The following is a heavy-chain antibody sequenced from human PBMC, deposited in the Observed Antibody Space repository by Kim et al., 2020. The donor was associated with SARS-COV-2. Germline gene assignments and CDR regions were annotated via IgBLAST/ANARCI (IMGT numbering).Heavy chain of an antibody. J-gene: IGHJ4*02. Sequence: YADSVNGRFTISRDNAKKSVYLQMNSRRDEDTAVYYCGRLTGSSGWFVDYWGQGTLVTVSS. V-gene: IGHV3-48*02. D-gene: IGHD6-19*01. CDR3: GRLTGSSGWFVDY.